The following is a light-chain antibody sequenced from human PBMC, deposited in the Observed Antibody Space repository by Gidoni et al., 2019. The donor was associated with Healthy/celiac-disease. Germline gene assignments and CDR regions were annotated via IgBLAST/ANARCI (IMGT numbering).Light chain of an antibody. J-gene: IGKJ1*01. CDR3: QQTGSSPKT. Sequence: IVLTQSPGTLSLSPGERATLSCRASQSVSSSYLAWYQQKPGQAPRLLIYGASIRATGIPDRFSASGSGTDFTLTISRLEPEDFAVYYCQQTGSSPKTFGQGTKVEIK. CDR1: QSVSSSY. V-gene: IGKV3-20*01. CDR2: GAS.